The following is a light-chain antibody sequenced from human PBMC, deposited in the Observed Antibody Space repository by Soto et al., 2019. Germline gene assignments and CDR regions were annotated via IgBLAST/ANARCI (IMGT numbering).Light chain of an antibody. CDR1: QDISNY. V-gene: IGKV1-9*01. Sequence: IQLTQSPSFLSASVGDRVTITSRASQDISNYLAWYQQKPGKAPILLIHGASNLQTGVPSRFSGSGSGTDFVLTITSLQPEDIATYFCQQANSFPLTFGQGTRLEIK. CDR3: QQANSFPLT. CDR2: GAS. J-gene: IGKJ5*01.